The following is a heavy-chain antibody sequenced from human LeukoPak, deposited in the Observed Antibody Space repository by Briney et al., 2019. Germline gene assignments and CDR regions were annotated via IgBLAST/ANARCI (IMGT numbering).Heavy chain of an antibody. V-gene: IGHV1-18*01. CDR1: GYTFTSYG. J-gene: IGHJ4*02. Sequence: ASVKVSCKASGYTFTSYGISWVRQAPGQGLEWMGWISAYSGYTNYAQQLQDRVTMTTDTSTSTAYMELRSLRSDDTAVYYFARCLSSSTRYYYASGTRIRFDYWGQGTLVTVSS. CDR2: ISAYSGYT. D-gene: IGHD3-10*01. CDR3: ARCLSSSTRYYYASGTRIRFDY.